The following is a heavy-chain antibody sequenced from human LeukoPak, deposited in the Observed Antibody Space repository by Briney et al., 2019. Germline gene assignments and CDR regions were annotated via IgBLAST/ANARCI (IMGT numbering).Heavy chain of an antibody. D-gene: IGHD5-18*01. J-gene: IGHJ4*02. Sequence: SVKVSCKASGFTFTSSAVQWVRQARGQRLEWIGWIVVGSGNTNYAQKFQERVTITRDMSTSTAYMELSSLRSEDTAVYYCAADLARRGYSYGYGYWGQGTLVTVSS. CDR2: IVVGSGNT. CDR1: GFTFTSSA. V-gene: IGHV1-58*01. CDR3: AADLARRGYSYGYGY.